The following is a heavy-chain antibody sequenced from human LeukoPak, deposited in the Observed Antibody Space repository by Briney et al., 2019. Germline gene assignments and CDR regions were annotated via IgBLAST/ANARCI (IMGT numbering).Heavy chain of an antibody. V-gene: IGHV3-21*01. Sequence: KPGGSLRLSCAASGFTFSLYGMNWLRQASGKGLEWVASISSSGSYMYYADSLKGRFTNSTDNAKNSLYLQMTALSGEDTAVSKCARNQRSSSSHFDPWGQGTLVTLSS. CDR1: GFTFSLYG. CDR2: ISSSGSYM. CDR3: ARNQRSSSSHFDP. D-gene: IGHD6-6*01. J-gene: IGHJ5*02.